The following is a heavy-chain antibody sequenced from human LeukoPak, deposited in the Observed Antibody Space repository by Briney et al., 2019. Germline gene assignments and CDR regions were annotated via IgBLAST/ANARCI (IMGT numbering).Heavy chain of an antibody. CDR1: GFTFSSYA. CDR2: ISGSGGST. D-gene: IGHD3-22*01. CDR3: AKALIPTYYYDSSGYYQLGY. Sequence: GGSLRLSCAASGFTFSSYAMSWVRQAPGKGLEWVSAISGSGGSTYYADSVKGRFTISRDNSKNTLYLQMNSLRAEDTAVYYCAKALIPTYYYDSSGYYQLGYWGQGTLVTVSS. V-gene: IGHV3-23*01. J-gene: IGHJ4*02.